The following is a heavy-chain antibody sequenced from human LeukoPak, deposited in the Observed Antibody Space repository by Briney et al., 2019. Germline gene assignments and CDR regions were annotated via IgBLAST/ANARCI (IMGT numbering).Heavy chain of an antibody. J-gene: IGHJ4*02. D-gene: IGHD6-13*01. CDR2: IYYSGST. V-gene: IGHV4-39*01. Sequence: PSETLSLTCTVSGGSISSSSYYWGWIRQPPGKGLEWIGSIYYSGSTYYNPSLKSRVTISVDTSRNQFSLKLSSVTAADTAVYYCARHAGSSWYLSLYYFDYWGQGTLVTVSS. CDR3: ARHAGSSWYLSLYYFDY. CDR1: GGSISSSSYY.